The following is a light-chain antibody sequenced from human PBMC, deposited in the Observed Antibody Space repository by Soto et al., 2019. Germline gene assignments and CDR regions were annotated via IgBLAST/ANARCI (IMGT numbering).Light chain of an antibody. CDR2: QVS. Sequence: QSALTQPPSVSGSPGQSVTISCNGTSSDVGSYNRVSWYQQPPGTAPKLMICQVSNRPSGVPDRFSGSKSGNTASLTISGLQAEDEADYYCSSSTSSGTWVFGGGTKLTVL. V-gene: IGLV2-18*02. J-gene: IGLJ3*02. CDR3: SSSTSSGTWV. CDR1: SSDVGSYNR.